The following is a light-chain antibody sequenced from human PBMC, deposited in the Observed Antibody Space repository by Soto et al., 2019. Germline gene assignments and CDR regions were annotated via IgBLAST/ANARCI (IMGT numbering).Light chain of an antibody. Sequence: XXXSSLSASVGDRVTITCRASQGISNYLAWYQQKPGXVPXXLIYAASTLQSGVPSRFSGSGSGTDFTLTISSLQPEDVATYYCQKYNSAPWTFGQGTKVEIK. CDR3: QKYNSAPWT. J-gene: IGKJ1*01. CDR1: QGISNY. V-gene: IGKV1-27*01. CDR2: AAS.